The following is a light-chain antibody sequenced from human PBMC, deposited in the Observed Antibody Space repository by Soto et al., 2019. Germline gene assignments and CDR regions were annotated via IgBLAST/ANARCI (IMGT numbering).Light chain of an antibody. J-gene: IGKJ1*01. CDR3: QQYNGYSGT. V-gene: IGKV1-5*01. Sequence: DIQMTQSPSSVSASVGDRVTITCRASQSISTWLAWYQQKPGKAPKLLIYDASTLESGVPSRFSGTGSGTEFTLTISSLRPDDFATYYCQQYNGYSGTFGQGTKVDIK. CDR1: QSISTW. CDR2: DAS.